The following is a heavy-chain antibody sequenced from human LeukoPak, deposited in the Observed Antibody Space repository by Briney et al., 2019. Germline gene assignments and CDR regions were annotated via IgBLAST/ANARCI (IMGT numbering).Heavy chain of an antibody. D-gene: IGHD4-17*01. CDR2: INQDGSVK. Sequence: GGSLRLSCAASGFTFSSYWMSWVRQAPGKGLGWVANINQDGSVKYSVDSVKGRFTISRDNAKNSLFLEMNSLRAEDTAVYFCASGDVFDYWGQGTLVTVSS. J-gene: IGHJ4*02. CDR1: GFTFSSYW. V-gene: IGHV3-7*01. CDR3: ASGDVFDY.